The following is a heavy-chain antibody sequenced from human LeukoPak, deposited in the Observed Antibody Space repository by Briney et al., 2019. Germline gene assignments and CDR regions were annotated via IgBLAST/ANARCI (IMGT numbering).Heavy chain of an antibody. CDR2: IIPILGIA. J-gene: IGHJ4*02. V-gene: IGHV1-69*04. D-gene: IGHD3-22*01. CDR3: ARETVYDSSGYYSE. Sequence: SVKVPCKASGGTFSSYTISWVRQAPGQGLEWMGRIIPILGIANYAQKFQGRVTITADKSTSTAYMELSSLRSEDTAVYYCARETVYDSSGYYSEWGQGTLVTVSS. CDR1: GGTFSSYT.